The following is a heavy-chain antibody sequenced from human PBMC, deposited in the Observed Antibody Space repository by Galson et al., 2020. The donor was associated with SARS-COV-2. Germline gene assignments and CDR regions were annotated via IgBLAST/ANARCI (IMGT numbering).Heavy chain of an antibody. CDR1: GFTFSSYG. Sequence: GGSLRLTCAASGFTFSSYGMHWVRQAPGKGLEWVAVIWYDGSNKYYADSVKGRFTISRDNSKNTLYLQMNSLRAEDTAVYYCAKGANWFDPWGLGTLVTVSS. CDR3: AKGANWFDP. CDR2: IWYDGSNK. V-gene: IGHV3-33*06. J-gene: IGHJ5*02.